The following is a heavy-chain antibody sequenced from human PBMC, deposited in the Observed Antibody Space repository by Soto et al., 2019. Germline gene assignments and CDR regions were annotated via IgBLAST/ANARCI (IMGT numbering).Heavy chain of an antibody. CDR1: GGSFGSYS. CDR3: ARGGVDMIRGITGKRTWLDP. J-gene: IGHJ5*02. V-gene: IGHV4-34*01. CDR2: INRIGSA. Sequence: QVSLQQWGDGLLKPSETLSLPCAVFGGSFGSYSWNWIRKSPGKGRGGIGDINRIGSANYNPSLTGRVTMSVDSSKNQFYLRLTSVTAADTAMYYCARGGVDMIRGITGKRTWLDPWGQGTLVIVS. D-gene: IGHD3-10*01.